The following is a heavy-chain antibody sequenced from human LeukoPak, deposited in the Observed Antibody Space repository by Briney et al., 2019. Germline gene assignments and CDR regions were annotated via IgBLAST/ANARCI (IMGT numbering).Heavy chain of an antibody. CDR2: INPNSGGT. CDR3: ASLVGAGATPGNFDY. D-gene: IGHD1-26*01. V-gene: IGHV1-2*02. Sequence: GASVKVSCKASGYTFTGYYMHWVRQAPGQGLEWMGWINPNSGGTNYAQKFQGRVTMTRDTSISTAYMELSRLRSGDTAVYYCASLVGAGATPGNFDYWGQGTLVTVSS. J-gene: IGHJ4*02. CDR1: GYTFTGYY.